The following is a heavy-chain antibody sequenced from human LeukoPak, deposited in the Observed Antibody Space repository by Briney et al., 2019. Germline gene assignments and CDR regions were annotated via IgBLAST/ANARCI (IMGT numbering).Heavy chain of an antibody. J-gene: IGHJ6*03. V-gene: IGHV4-34*01. Sequence: HPETLSLTCAVSGGSFSGYYWSWIRQPPGKGLEWVGEINHSGSTNYNPSLKSRVTISVDTSKDQFSLKLSSVTAADTAVYYCARWLDEGYMDLGGKGTTVTISS. CDR1: GGSFSGYY. CDR3: ARWLDEGYMDL. D-gene: IGHD6-19*01. CDR2: INHSGST.